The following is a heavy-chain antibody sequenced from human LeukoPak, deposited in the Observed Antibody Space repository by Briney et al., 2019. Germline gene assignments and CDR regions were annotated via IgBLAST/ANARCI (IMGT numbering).Heavy chain of an antibody. CDR3: AKEQVGATTIDY. CDR2: ISGSGGST. V-gene: IGHV3-23*01. CDR1: GFTFSSYA. Sequence: PGGSLRLSCTASGFTFSSYAMSWVRQAPGKGLEWVSAISGSGGSTYYADSVKGRFTMSRDNSKNTLYLQMNSLRAEDTAVYYCAKEQVGATTIDYWGQGTLVAVSS. D-gene: IGHD1-26*01. J-gene: IGHJ4*02.